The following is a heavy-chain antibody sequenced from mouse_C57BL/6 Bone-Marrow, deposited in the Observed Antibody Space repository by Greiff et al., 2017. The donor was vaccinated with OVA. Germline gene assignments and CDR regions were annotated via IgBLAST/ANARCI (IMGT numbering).Heavy chain of an antibody. CDR1: GFSLTSYG. V-gene: IGHV2-2*01. D-gene: IGHD2-5*01. J-gene: IGHJ2*01. CDR2: IWSGGST. CDR3: ARNGGAYYSNYDYFDY. Sequence: VQLQQSGPGLVQPSQSLSITCTVSGFSLTSYGVHWVRPSPGKGLEWLGVIWSGGSTDYNAAFISRLSISKDNSKSQVFFKMNSLQADDTAIYYCARNGGAYYSNYDYFDYWGQGTTLTVSS.